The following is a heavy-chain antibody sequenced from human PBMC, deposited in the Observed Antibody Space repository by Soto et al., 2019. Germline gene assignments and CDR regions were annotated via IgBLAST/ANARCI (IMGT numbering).Heavy chain of an antibody. D-gene: IGHD3-10*01. J-gene: IGHJ4*02. CDR2: INPNSGGT. CDR3: AREYGSGSYYKLTFDY. Sequence: ASVKVSCKASGYTFTGYYMHWVRQAPGQGLEWMGWINPNSGGTNYAQKFQGWVTMTRDTSISTAYMELSRLRSDDTAVYYCAREYGSGSYYKLTFDYWGQGTLVTVSS. V-gene: IGHV1-2*04. CDR1: GYTFTGYY.